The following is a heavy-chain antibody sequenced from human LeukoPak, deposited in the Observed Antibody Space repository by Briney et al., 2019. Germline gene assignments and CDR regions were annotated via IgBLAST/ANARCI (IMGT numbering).Heavy chain of an antibody. CDR3: AKSLDYDGGVLWAPPQY. CDR2: IRGSGTVT. D-gene: IGHD3-22*01. CDR1: GFTFTSYA. Sequence: PGGSLRLSCAASGFTFTSYAMSWVRQPPGKGLEWVSVIRGSGTVTYFADSVKGRFTVSRDNSKNTLYLQMSSLRAEDTAIYYCAKSLDYDGGVLWAPPQYWGQGTLVTVSS. J-gene: IGHJ4*02. V-gene: IGHV3-23*01.